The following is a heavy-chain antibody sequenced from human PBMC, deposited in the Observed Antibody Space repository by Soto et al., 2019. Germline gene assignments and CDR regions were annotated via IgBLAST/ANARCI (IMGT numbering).Heavy chain of an antibody. CDR2: ISSSGGST. J-gene: IGHJ4*02. V-gene: IGHV3-23*01. CDR1: GFTFNNYA. Sequence: EVQLLESGGGLVQPGGSLRLSCAASGFTFNNYAINWVRQAPGKGLEWVSGISSSGGSTFYADSVRGRFTISRDNSKKTLYLQMRSLRVEDTALYYCASGVMDFWGQGTLVTVSS. CDR3: ASGVMDF. D-gene: IGHD3-16*01.